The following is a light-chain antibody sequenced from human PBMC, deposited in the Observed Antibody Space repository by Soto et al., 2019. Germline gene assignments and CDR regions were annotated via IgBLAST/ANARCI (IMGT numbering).Light chain of an antibody. J-gene: IGKJ2*01. CDR3: QQYDTYPYT. V-gene: IGKV1D-16*01. CDR1: QGISRW. CDR2: SAS. Sequence: DIQMTQLPSSMSASVGDRVTITCRASQGISRWLAWYHQKPGKAPNLLIYSASTLHSGVPSRFSGSGSGTDFTLTISSLQPDDYATYYCQQYDTYPYTFGQGTKLEI.